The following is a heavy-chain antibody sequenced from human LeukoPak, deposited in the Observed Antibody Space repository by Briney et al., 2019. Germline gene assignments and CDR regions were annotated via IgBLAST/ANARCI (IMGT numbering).Heavy chain of an antibody. J-gene: IGHJ6*04. CDR3: ARDIVVVPAAMNYYYGMDV. CDR2: IDPSDSYT. V-gene: IGHV5-10-1*01. D-gene: IGHD2-2*01. CDR1: GYSFTSYW. Sequence: GESLRISCKGSGYSFTSYWISWVRQMPGKGLEWMGRIDPSDSYTNYSPSFQGHVTISADKSISTACLQWSSLKASDTAMYYCARDIVVVPAAMNYYYGMDVWGKGTTVTVSS.